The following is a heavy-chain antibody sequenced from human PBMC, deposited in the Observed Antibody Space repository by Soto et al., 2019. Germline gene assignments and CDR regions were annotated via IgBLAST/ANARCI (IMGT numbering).Heavy chain of an antibody. CDR3: ARSGGNSYYYGMDV. CDR2: IYYSANT. D-gene: IGHD3-10*01. CDR1: GGSISSGGYY. J-gene: IGHJ6*02. Sequence: QVQLQESGPGLVKPSQPLSLTCTVSGGSISSGGYYWSWIRQHPGKGLEWIGYIYYSANTHYNPSLKSRVTIAAVTSKNQFSLKLSSVTAADTAVYYCARSGGNSYYYGMDVWGQGTTVTVSS. V-gene: IGHV4-31*02.